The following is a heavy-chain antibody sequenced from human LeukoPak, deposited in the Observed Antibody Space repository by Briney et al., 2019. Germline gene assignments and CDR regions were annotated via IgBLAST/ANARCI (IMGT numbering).Heavy chain of an antibody. CDR3: ARGPGMSYYYYYMDV. Sequence: PSETLSLTCAVYGGSLSGYYWSWIRQPPGKGLEWIGEINHSGSTNYNPSLKSRGTISVATSTNQFSLKLSSVTAADTAVYYCARGPGMSYYYYYMDVWGKGTTVTVSS. CDR2: INHSGST. D-gene: IGHD1-26*01. J-gene: IGHJ6*03. CDR1: GGSLSGYY. V-gene: IGHV4-34*01.